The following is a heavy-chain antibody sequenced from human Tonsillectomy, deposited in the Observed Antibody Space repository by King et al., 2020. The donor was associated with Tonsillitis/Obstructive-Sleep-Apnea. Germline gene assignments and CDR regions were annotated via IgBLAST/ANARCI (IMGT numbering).Heavy chain of an antibody. CDR1: GYTFTSYG. CDR2: ISPDNGDT. D-gene: IGHD3-22*01. Sequence: VQLVESGAEVKKPGASVKVSCKASGYTFTSYGISWVRQAPGQGLEWMGWISPDNGDTNYAQKLQGRVTMTTGTSASTAYMELRSLRSDDTAVYYCARDSMSHYYDSSAYYTFDYWGQGTLVTVSS. J-gene: IGHJ4*02. V-gene: IGHV1-18*01. CDR3: ARDSMSHYYDSSAYYTFDY.